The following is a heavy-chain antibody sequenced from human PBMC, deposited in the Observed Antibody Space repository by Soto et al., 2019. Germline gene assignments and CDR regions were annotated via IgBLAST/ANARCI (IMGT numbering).Heavy chain of an antibody. D-gene: IGHD3-9*01. CDR2: INAGNGNT. CDR1: GYTFTSYA. CDR3: AEYDVYYDILTGYRNWFDP. Sequence: GASVKVSCKASGYTFTSYAMHWVRQAPGQRLEWMGWINAGNGNTKYSQKFQGRVTITRDISASTAYMELSSLRSEDTAVYYCAEYDVYYDILTGYRNWFDPWGQGTLVTVSS. V-gene: IGHV1-3*01. J-gene: IGHJ5*02.